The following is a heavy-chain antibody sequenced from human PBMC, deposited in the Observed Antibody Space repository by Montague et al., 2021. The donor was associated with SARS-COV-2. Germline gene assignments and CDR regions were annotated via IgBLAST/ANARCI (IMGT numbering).Heavy chain of an antibody. J-gene: IGHJ4*02. CDR2: TYFTSKWSS. D-gene: IGHD2-2*01. CDR1: GASVSSTSAA. CDR3: ARAYCSSTSCYPIDY. Sequence: CPIPGASVSSTSAAWNWIRQSPSRGLEWLGRTYFTSKWSSEYALSVKSRLIISPDTSKNQFSLRLMSVTPDDTAVYYCARAYCSSTSCYPIDYWSQGTLVTVSS. V-gene: IGHV6-1*01.